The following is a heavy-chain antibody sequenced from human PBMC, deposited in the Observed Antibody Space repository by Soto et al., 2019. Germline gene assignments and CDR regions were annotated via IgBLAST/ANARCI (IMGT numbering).Heavy chain of an antibody. Sequence: SETLSLTCTVSGGSISSSSYYWGWIRQPPGEGLEWIGSIYYSGSTYYNPSLKSRVTISVDTSKNQFSLKLSSVTAADTAVYYCASRTVTTHQSYYYYGMDVWGQGTTVTVSS. V-gene: IGHV4-39*01. CDR1: GGSISSSSYY. J-gene: IGHJ6*02. D-gene: IGHD4-4*01. CDR3: ASRTVTTHQSYYYYGMDV. CDR2: IYYSGST.